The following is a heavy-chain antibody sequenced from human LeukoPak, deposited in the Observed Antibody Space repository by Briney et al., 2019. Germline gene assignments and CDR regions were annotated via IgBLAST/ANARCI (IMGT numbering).Heavy chain of an antibody. V-gene: IGHV1-8*02. CDR1: GYTFTSYD. CDR2: MNPQSGDT. Sequence: ASVKVSCKASGYTFTSYDINWVRQATGQGLEWMGWMNPQSGDTDYAQKFQGRVTMTRSPSITTAYMELSSLRSEDTAVYYCARGQTMNDDYWGQGTLVTVSS. J-gene: IGHJ4*02. D-gene: IGHD3-22*01. CDR3: ARGQTMNDDY.